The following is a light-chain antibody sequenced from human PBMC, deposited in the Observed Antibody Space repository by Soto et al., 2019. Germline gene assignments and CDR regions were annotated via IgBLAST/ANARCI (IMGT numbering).Light chain of an antibody. J-gene: IGKJ5*01. CDR1: QSVSSN. V-gene: IGKV3-15*01. Sequence: EIVMTQSPATLSVSPGERATLSCRASQSVSSNLAWYQEKPGQAPRLLIYGASTRASGIPARFSASGSGTEFTLTISSLQSADFAVYYCQQFNYWPPITFGQGTRLEIK. CDR3: QQFNYWPPIT. CDR2: GAS.